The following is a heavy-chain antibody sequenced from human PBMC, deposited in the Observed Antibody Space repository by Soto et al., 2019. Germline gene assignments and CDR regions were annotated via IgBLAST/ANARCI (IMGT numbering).Heavy chain of an antibody. D-gene: IGHD2-15*01. V-gene: IGHV1-46*01. CDR1: GYTVSSYY. Sequence: GASVRVACKASGYTVSSYYMDGVRQAPEQGLEWMGIINPSGGSTSYAQKFQGRVTMTRDTSTSTVYMELSSLRSEDTAVYYCARLVDCSGGSCADYYFDYWGQGTLVTVS. CDR3: ARLVDCSGGSCADYYFDY. CDR2: INPSGGST. J-gene: IGHJ4*02.